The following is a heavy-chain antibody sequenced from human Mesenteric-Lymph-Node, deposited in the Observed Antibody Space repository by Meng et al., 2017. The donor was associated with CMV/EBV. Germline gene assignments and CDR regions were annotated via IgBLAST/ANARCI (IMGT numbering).Heavy chain of an antibody. CDR3: ARDGSGADFWSGYYNY. V-gene: IGHV4-34*01. CDR2: MHHSGRT. D-gene: IGHD3-3*01. J-gene: IGHJ4*02. Sequence: YGGSLSGYYWTWIRQTPEKGLEWIGEMHHSGRTRFNPSLKSRVTISVDTSKNQFSLKLSSVTAADTAVYYCARDGSGADFWSGYYNYWGQGTLVTVSS. CDR1: GGSLSGYY.